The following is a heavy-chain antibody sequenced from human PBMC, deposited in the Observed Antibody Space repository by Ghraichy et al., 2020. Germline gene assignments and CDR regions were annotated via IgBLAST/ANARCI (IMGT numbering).Heavy chain of an antibody. CDR2: IRGNGYGGTT. Sequence: GGSLRLSCTASGFAFGDYAMNWVRQAPGKGLEWVGIIRGNGYGGTTEYAASVKCRFTISRDDSKSIAYLQMNSLKSEDTGVYYCSRGVPVIIAYYFDSWGQGTLVTVSS. D-gene: IGHD3-10*01. J-gene: IGHJ4*02. V-gene: IGHV3-49*04. CDR1: GFAFGDYA. CDR3: SRGVPVIIAYYFDS.